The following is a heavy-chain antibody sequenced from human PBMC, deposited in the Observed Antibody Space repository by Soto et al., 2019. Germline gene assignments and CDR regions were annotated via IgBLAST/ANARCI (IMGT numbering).Heavy chain of an antibody. CDR3: ALDRDYDSSGYYGNAFDI. CDR1: GYSFTSYW. D-gene: IGHD3-22*01. CDR2: IDPSDSYT. Sequence: PGESLKISCKGSGYSFTSYWISWVRQMPGKGLEWMGRIDPSDSYTNYSPSFQGHVTISADKSISTAYLQWSSLKASDTAMYYCALDRDYDSSGYYGNAFDIWGQGTTVTVSS. V-gene: IGHV5-10-1*01. J-gene: IGHJ3*02.